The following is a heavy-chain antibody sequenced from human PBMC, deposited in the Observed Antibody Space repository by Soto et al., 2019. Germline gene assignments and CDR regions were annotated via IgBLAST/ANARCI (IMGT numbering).Heavy chain of an antibody. CDR2: IHPGDSDI. Sequence: SQKLSGKGSGGNFCRYWMGSERQKNGKGLEWMGIIHPGDSDIRYSPSFQGQVTISADKSITTAYLQWSSLKASDSAIYYCARWPTGSRSSNFDQRGQGTLVTLSS. J-gene: IGHJ4*02. CDR3: ARWPTGSRSSNFDQ. D-gene: IGHD6-13*01. CDR1: GGNFCRYW. V-gene: IGHV5-51*01.